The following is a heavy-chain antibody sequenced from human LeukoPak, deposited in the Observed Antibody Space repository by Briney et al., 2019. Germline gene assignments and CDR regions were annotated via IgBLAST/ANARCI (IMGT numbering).Heavy chain of an antibody. Sequence: SGGSLRLSCAVSGFTFSSHAMSWVRQAPGKGLQWVSAVSGRADMTYYADSVKGRFTISRDNSKNTLYLQMNSLRAEDTAIYYCAKESPYASGSRNYYFDYWGQGTLVTASS. V-gene: IGHV3-23*01. CDR3: AKESPYASGSRNYYFDY. D-gene: IGHD3-10*01. J-gene: IGHJ4*02. CDR2: VSGRADMT. CDR1: GFTFSSHA.